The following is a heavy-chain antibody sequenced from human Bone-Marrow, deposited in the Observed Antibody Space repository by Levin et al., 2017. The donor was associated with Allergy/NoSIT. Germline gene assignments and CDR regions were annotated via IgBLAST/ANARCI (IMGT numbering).Heavy chain of an antibody. V-gene: IGHV3-33*01. J-gene: IGHJ5*02. CDR2: IWYDGNNK. CDR1: GFTFSNYG. D-gene: IGHD2-15*01. Sequence: GGSLRLSCAASGFTFSNYGMHWVRQAPGKGLEWVAVIWYDGNNKYYADSVRGRFTISRDNSKDTLHLQMNSLGVEDTALYYCARGAPYYCSGDACYTGFDAWGQGTLVTVSS. CDR3: ARGAPYYCSGDACYTGFDA.